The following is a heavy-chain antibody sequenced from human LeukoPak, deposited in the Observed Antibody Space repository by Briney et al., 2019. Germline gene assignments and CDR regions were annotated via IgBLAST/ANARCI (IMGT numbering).Heavy chain of an antibody. CDR1: GGSFSGYY. V-gene: IGHV4-34*01. CDR2: INRSGST. J-gene: IGHJ4*02. D-gene: IGHD6-19*01. Sequence: PSETLSLTCAVYGGSFSGYYWSWIRQPPGKGLEWIGEINRSGSTNYNPSLKSRVTISVDTSKNQFSLKLSSVTAADTAVYYCARDRIAVAGTMDYWGQGTLVTVSS. CDR3: ARDRIAVAGTMDY.